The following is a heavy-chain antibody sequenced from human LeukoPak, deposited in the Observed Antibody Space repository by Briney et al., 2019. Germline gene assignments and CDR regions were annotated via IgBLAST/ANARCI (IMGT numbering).Heavy chain of an antibody. D-gene: IGHD3-10*01. J-gene: IGHJ4*02. CDR1: GYTFTGYY. CDR3: ARSASLLWFGELSNRGGMIY. Sequence: WASVKVSCKASGYTFTGYYMHWVRQAPGQGLEWMGRINPNSGGTNYAQKFQGRVTMTRDTSISTAYMELSRLRSDDTAVYYCARSASLLWFGELSNRGGMIYWGQGTLVTVSS. CDR2: INPNSGGT. V-gene: IGHV1-2*06.